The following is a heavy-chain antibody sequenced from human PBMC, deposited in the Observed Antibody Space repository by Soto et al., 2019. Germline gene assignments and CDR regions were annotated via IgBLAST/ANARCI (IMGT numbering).Heavy chain of an antibody. Sequence: EVQLLESGGGLVQPGGSLRLSCAASGFTFSSYAMSWVRQAPGKGLEWVSGISGSGGSTYYADSVKGRFTISRDNSKNTPSLQTNSLRAEDTAVYYCAKERGYNYSYDAMDLWGQGTTVTVSS. J-gene: IGHJ6*02. CDR1: GFTFSSYA. CDR2: ISGSGGST. V-gene: IGHV3-23*01. D-gene: IGHD1-1*01. CDR3: AKERGYNYSYDAMDL.